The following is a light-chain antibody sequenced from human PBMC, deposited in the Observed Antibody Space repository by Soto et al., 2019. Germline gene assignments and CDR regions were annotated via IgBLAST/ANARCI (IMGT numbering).Light chain of an antibody. CDR3: CSYAGSSTLGVV. J-gene: IGLJ2*01. CDR2: EGS. V-gene: IGLV2-23*01. Sequence: QSALTKPASVSGSPGQSITISCTGTSRDVGSYNLVSWYQQHPGKAPKLMIYEGSKRPSGVSNRFSGSKSGNTASLTISGLQAEDEADYYCCSYAGSSTLGVVFGGGTKVTVL. CDR1: SRDVGSYNL.